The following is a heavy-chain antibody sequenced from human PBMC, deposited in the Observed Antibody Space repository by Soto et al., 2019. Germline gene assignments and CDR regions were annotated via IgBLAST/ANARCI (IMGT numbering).Heavy chain of an antibody. CDR3: ARDIVVVPAARPHYFDY. CDR1: GYTFTSYY. CDR2: INPSGGST. Sequence: QVQLVQSGAEVKKPGASVKVSCKASGYTFTSYYMHWVRQAPGQGLEWMGIINPSGGSTSYAQKLQGRVTMTRDTSTSTVYMELSSLRSEDTAVYYCARDIVVVPAARPHYFDYWGQGTLVTVSS. D-gene: IGHD2-2*01. V-gene: IGHV1-46*01. J-gene: IGHJ4*02.